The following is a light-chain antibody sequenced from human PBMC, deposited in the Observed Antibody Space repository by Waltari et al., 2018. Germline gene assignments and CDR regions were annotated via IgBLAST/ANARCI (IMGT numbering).Light chain of an antibody. J-gene: IGLJ3*02. Sequence: QLVLTQSPSASASLGASVKLTCTLSSGHSSNIIAWHQQQPEKGPRYLMKVNSDGSHSKGDEIPDRFSGSSAGGERYLTISSLQSEDEADYYCQTGGHGTWVFGGGTKLTVL. CDR2: VNSDGSH. V-gene: IGLV4-69*01. CDR3: QTGGHGTWV. CDR1: SGHSSNI.